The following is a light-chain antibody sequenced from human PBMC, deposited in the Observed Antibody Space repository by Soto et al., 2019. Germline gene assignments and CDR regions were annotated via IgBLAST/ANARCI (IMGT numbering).Light chain of an antibody. Sequence: IVMTQSPATLSVSLGERATLSCRASQSINSNLAWYQQKPGQAPRLLMFRASIRAAGFPARFSGSGSGTEFNITISSLQSEDSAVYYYQQYNNWPRATFGGGTKVDIK. CDR2: RAS. V-gene: IGKV3-15*01. J-gene: IGKJ4*01. CDR3: QQYNNWPRAT. CDR1: QSINSN.